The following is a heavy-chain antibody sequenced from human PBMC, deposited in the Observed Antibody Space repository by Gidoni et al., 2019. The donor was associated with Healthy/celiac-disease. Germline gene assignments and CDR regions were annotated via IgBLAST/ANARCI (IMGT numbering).Heavy chain of an antibody. CDR2: IRSKANSYAT. V-gene: IGHV3-73*02. CDR1: GFTFSGSA. CDR3: TRLNYCSSTSCYSYYYYGMDV. Sequence: EVQLVESGGGLVQPGGSLKLSCAASGFTFSGSAIPCVRQASGKGLEWVGRIRSKANSYATAYAASVKGRFTISRDDSKNTAYLQMNSLKTEDTAVYYCTRLNYCSSTSCYSYYYYGMDVWGQGTTVTVSS. J-gene: IGHJ6*02. D-gene: IGHD2-2*01.